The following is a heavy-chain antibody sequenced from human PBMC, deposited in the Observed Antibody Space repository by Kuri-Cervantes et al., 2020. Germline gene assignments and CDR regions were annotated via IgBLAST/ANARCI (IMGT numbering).Heavy chain of an antibody. CDR3: SLRWKFVFVPFFDF. J-gene: IGHJ4*02. CDR2: IDTAGDR. CDR1: GFIFRSYD. Sequence: GGSLRLSCAASGFIFRSYDMHWVRQATGKGLEYVSAIDTAGDRYYPGSVKGRVTISRENAKNALYLQMNSLRAGDTAVYYCSLRWKFVFVPFFDFWGQGTLVTVSS. D-gene: IGHD4-23*01. V-gene: IGHV3-13*01.